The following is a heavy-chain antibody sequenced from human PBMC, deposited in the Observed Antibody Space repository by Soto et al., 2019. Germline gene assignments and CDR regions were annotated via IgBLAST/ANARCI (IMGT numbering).Heavy chain of an antibody. CDR1: GYSFTSYW. V-gene: IGHV5-51*01. Sequence: GESLKISCKGSGYSFTSYWIGWVRQMPGKGLEWMGIIYPGDSDTRYSPSFQGQVTISADKAISTAYLQWSSLKASDTAMYYCARLEPNIYDSSGYYFDYWGQGTLVTVSS. CDR2: IYPGDSDT. CDR3: ARLEPNIYDSSGYYFDY. D-gene: IGHD3-22*01. J-gene: IGHJ4*02.